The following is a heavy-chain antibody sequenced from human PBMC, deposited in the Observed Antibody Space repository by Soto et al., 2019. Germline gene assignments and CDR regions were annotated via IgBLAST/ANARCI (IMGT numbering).Heavy chain of an antibody. V-gene: IGHV3-23*01. CDR2: ISGSGGST. Sequence: EVQLLESGGGLVQPGGSLRLSCAASGFTFSSYAMRWVRQAPGKGLEWVSAISGSGGSTYYADSVKGRFTISRDNSKNTLYLQMNRLRAEGPAVYYCARRGSGSYYDYGGQGTLVTVSS. J-gene: IGHJ4*02. CDR1: GFTFSSYA. D-gene: IGHD1-26*01. CDR3: ARRGSGSYYDY.